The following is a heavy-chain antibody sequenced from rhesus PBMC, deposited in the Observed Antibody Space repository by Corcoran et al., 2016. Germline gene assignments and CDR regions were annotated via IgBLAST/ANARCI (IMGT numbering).Heavy chain of an antibody. J-gene: IGHJ4*01. V-gene: IGHV4-165*01. CDR3: AREDCSSTYCSHDY. CDR1: GGSFSGYY. Sequence: QVQLQESGPGLVKPSETLSLTCAVSGGSFSGYYWSWIRKPPGKGLEWIGYISGSSGSPDSTPSLKSRVTISTDTSKNQFSLKLSSVTAADTAVYYCAREDCSSTYCSHDYWGQGVLVTVSS. D-gene: IGHD2-15*01. CDR2: ISGSSGSP.